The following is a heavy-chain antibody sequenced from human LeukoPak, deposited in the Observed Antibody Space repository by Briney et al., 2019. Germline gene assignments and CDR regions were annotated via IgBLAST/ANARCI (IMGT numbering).Heavy chain of an antibody. D-gene: IGHD6-19*01. V-gene: IGHV4-38-2*01. Sequence: PSETLSLTCAVSGYSISSGYYWGWIRQPPGKGLEWIGSIYHSGSTYYNPSLKSRVTISVDTSKNQFSLKLSSVTAADTAVYYCASYYSSGSFDYWGQGTLVTASS. J-gene: IGHJ4*02. CDR3: ASYYSSGSFDY. CDR2: IYHSGST. CDR1: GYSISSGYY.